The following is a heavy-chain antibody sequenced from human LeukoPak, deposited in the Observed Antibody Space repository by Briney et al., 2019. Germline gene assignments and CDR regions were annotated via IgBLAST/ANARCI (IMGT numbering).Heavy chain of an antibody. D-gene: IGHD6-6*01. Sequence: GASVKVSCKASGYTFTGYYMHWVRQAPGQGLEWMGWINPNSGGTNYAQKFQGRVTMTRDTSISTAYMELSRLRSDDTAVYYCARDSSSSLGTTQYYYMDVWGKGTTVTVSS. CDR2: INPNSGGT. J-gene: IGHJ6*03. V-gene: IGHV1-2*02. CDR3: ARDSSSSLGTTQYYYMDV. CDR1: GYTFTGYY.